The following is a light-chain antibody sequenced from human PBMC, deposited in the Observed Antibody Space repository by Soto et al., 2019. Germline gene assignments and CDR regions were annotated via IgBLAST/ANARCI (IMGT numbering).Light chain of an antibody. J-gene: IGKJ3*01. V-gene: IGKV3-11*01. Sequence: EIVLTQSPATLSSSPGERATLSCRASQSIDTYLAWYQQKPGQAPRLLIYDASDRATGIPARFSGSGSGTAFTLTISGLEPEDFAVYYCQQRSNWPFFGPGTKVDIK. CDR1: QSIDTY. CDR2: DAS. CDR3: QQRSNWPF.